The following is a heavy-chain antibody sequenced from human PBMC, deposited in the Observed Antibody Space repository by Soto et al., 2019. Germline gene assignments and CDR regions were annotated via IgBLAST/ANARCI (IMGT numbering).Heavy chain of an antibody. V-gene: IGHV1-46*01. Sequence: ASVKVSCKASGYTFTSYYMHWVQQAPGQGLEWMGIINPSGGSTSYAQKFQGRVTMTRDTSTSTVYMELSSLRSEDTAVYYCARDRRYYDFWSGPRTTYGMDVWGQGTTVTVSS. J-gene: IGHJ6*02. D-gene: IGHD3-3*01. CDR2: INPSGGST. CDR3: ARDRRYYDFWSGPRTTYGMDV. CDR1: GYTFTSYY.